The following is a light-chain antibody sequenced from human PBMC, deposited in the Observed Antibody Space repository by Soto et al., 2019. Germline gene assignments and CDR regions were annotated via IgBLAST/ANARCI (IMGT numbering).Light chain of an antibody. CDR3: QQYNTWPPGT. CDR2: GAS. V-gene: IGKV3-15*01. J-gene: IGKJ1*01. Sequence: EIVTTQSPATLSVSPGERATLSCRASQSVAFNLAWYQQKPGQAPRLLIYGASTRATDIPARFSGSGSGTAFTLTISSLQSEDFAVYYCQQYNTWPPGTFGQGTRVEIK. CDR1: QSVAFN.